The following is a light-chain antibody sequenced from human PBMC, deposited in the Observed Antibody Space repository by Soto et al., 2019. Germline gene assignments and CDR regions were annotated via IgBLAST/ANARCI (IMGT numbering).Light chain of an antibody. CDR2: ATS. CDR3: QQRSSWTFT. J-gene: IGKJ3*01. V-gene: IGKV3-11*01. CDR1: QSIGNY. Sequence: EVVLTQSPATLSLSPGEGATLSCRASQSIGNYLAWYQQKPGQAPRLLIYATSNRATGIPARFSGSGSGTDFTLTTSSLEPEDFAVYYCQQRSSWTFTFGPGTKVDIX.